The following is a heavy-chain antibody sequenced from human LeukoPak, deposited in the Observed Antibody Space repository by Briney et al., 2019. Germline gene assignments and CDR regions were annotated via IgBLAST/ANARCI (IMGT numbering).Heavy chain of an antibody. D-gene: IGHD1-26*01. CDR2: IYTSGST. Sequence: PSETLSLTCTVSGASISSYYWTWFRQPAGEGLEWIGRIYTSGSTNYNPSLKSRVTMSVDTSKNQFSLKLSSVTAADTAVYYCARARGGSGGYGHFDYWGQGTLVTVSS. V-gene: IGHV4-4*07. J-gene: IGHJ4*02. CDR3: ARARGGSGGYGHFDY. CDR1: GASISSYY.